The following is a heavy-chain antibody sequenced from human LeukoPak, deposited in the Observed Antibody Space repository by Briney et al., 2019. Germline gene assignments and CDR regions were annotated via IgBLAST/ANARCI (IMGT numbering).Heavy chain of an antibody. CDR1: GGSIRSSYYY. CDR3: ARDRYCSGGSCYSYFNYGMDV. J-gene: IGHJ6*02. Sequence: SETLSLTCTVSGGSIRSSYYYWGWIRQPPGKGLEWIGYVYYSGSTNYNPSLKSRVTISVDTSKNQFSLKLSSVTAADTAVYYCARDRYCSGGSCYSYFNYGMDVWGQGTTVTVSS. CDR2: VYYSGST. D-gene: IGHD2-15*01. V-gene: IGHV4-61*01.